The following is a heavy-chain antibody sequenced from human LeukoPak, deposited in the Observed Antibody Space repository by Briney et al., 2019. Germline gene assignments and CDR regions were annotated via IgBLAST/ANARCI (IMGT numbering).Heavy chain of an antibody. Sequence: SETLSLTCTVSGGSISSGSYYWSWIRQPAGKGLEWIGRIYTSGSTNYNPSLKSRVTISVDTSKNQFSLKLSSVTAADTAVYYCARVADGDYFDYWGQGTLVTVSS. J-gene: IGHJ4*02. V-gene: IGHV4-61*02. CDR2: IYTSGST. CDR1: GGSISSGSYY. CDR3: ARVADGDYFDY. D-gene: IGHD6-6*01.